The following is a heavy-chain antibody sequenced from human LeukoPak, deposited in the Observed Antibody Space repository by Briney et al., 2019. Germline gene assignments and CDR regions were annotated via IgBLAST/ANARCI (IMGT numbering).Heavy chain of an antibody. D-gene: IGHD3-9*01. V-gene: IGHV4-34*01. Sequence: SETLSLTCAVYGGSFSGYYWSWIRQPPGKGLEWIGEINHSGSTSYNPSLKSRVTISVDTSKNQFSLKLSSVTAADTAVYYCARRPGDILTGYYFLPRYYFDYWGQGTLVTVSS. CDR1: GGSFSGYY. CDR3: ARRPGDILTGYYFLPRYYFDY. J-gene: IGHJ4*02. CDR2: INHSGST.